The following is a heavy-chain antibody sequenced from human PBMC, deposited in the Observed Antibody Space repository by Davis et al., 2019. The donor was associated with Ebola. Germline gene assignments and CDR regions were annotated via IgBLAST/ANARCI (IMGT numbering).Heavy chain of an antibody. CDR2: ISWNSGSI. CDR1: GFTFDDYA. CDR3: ARVRSGSYWRYFDY. J-gene: IGHJ4*02. D-gene: IGHD1-26*01. Sequence: SLKISCAASGFTFDDYAMHWVRQAPGKGLEWVSGISWNSGSIGYADSVKGRFTLSRDNAKNSLYLQMNSLRAEDTAVYYCARVRSGSYWRYFDYWGQGTLVTVSS. V-gene: IGHV3-9*01.